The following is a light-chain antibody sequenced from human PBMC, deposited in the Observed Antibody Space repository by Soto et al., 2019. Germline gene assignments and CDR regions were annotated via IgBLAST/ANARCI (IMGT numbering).Light chain of an antibody. V-gene: IGKV1-39*01. CDR1: QSISIY. CDR3: QQSFSTLWT. CDR2: SAS. J-gene: IGKJ1*01. Sequence: DIQMTQSTSSLSASVGYTVTITCRPSQSISIYLNWYQQKPGKAPKLLIYSASILQVGVSARFSGSGSGTDFTLTLISLQPEDFATYYCQQSFSTLWTFGQGTKVDIK.